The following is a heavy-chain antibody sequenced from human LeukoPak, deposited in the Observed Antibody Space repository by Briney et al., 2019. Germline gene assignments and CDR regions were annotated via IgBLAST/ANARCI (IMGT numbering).Heavy chain of an antibody. CDR3: AKDKDIVVVPAAKAFDY. Sequence: GGSRRLSCAASGFTFSSYAMSWVRQAPGKGLEWVSAISGSGGSTYYADSVKGRFTISRDNSKNTLYLQMNSLRAEDTAVYYCAKDKDIVVVPAAKAFDYWGQGTLVAVSS. CDR2: ISGSGGST. D-gene: IGHD2-2*01. V-gene: IGHV3-23*01. J-gene: IGHJ4*02. CDR1: GFTFSSYA.